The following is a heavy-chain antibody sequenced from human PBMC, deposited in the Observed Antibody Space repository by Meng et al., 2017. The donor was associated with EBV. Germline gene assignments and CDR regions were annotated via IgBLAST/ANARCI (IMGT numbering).Heavy chain of an antibody. CDR1: GGSISSSSYY. V-gene: IGHV4-39*07. Sequence: QLQLQESGPGLGKRSETLSLSCTVSGGSISSSSYYWGWIRQPPGKGLEWIGSIYYSGSTYYNPSLKSRVTISVDTSKNQFSLKLSSVTAADTAVYYCARSSPVRFGELSNWGQGTLVTVAS. CDR3: ARSSPVRFGELSN. J-gene: IGHJ4*02. CDR2: IYYSGST. D-gene: IGHD3-10*01.